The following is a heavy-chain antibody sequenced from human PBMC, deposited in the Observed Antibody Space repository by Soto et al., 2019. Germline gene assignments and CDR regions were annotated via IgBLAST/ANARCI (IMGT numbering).Heavy chain of an antibody. Sequence: EVQLVESGGGLVQPGGSLKVSCAASGLTFSASAIHWVRQASGKGLEWIGRIRTKANSYATTYIASVKGRFTISRDDSKSTAYLQMNSRETEDTAVYYCGTNLAVPGTDIWGQGALVTVYS. V-gene: IGHV3-73*02. CDR1: GLTFSASA. J-gene: IGHJ4*02. D-gene: IGHD6-19*01. CDR3: GTNLAVPGTDI. CDR2: IRTKANSYAT.